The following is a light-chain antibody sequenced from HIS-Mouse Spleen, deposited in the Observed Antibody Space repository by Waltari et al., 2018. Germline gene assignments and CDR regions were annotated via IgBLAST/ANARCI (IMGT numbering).Light chain of an antibody. CDR1: SSDVGGYNY. CDR3: SSYTSSSTPYV. V-gene: IGLV2-14*01. J-gene: IGLJ1*01. CDR2: EVS. Sequence: QSALTQPASVSGSPGQSITISCTGTSSDVGGYNYVPWYQQHPGKAPKLMIDEVSNRPSGGSQRFSGSKSGNTASLTISGLQAEDEADYYCSSYTSSSTPYVFGTGTKVTVL.